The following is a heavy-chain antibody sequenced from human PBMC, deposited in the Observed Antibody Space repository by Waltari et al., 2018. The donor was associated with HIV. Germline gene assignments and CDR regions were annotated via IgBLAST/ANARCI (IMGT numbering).Heavy chain of an antibody. CDR2: INWNGGST. V-gene: IGHV3-20*04. Sequence: EVQLVESGGGVVRPGGSLRLSCAASGFTFADYGMSWVRQAPGKGLEGGSGINWNGGSTSYADSVKGRFTISRDNAKNSLYLQMNSLRAEDTALYYCARERGVVAESAFDIWGQGTMVTVSS. J-gene: IGHJ3*02. CDR3: ARERGVVAESAFDI. D-gene: IGHD2-15*01. CDR1: GFTFADYG.